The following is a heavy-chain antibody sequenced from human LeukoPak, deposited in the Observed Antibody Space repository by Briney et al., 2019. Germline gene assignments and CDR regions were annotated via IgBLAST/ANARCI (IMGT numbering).Heavy chain of an antibody. J-gene: IGHJ4*02. CDR3: ARAVQVTTGGLFDY. V-gene: IGHV1-69*06. CDR1: GGTFNNYA. Sequence: SVKVSCKASGGTFNNYAICWVRQAPGQRLEWVGGIIPIFTTANYAQKFQGRVTITADKSTNTAYMVLSSLRSDDTAVYYCARAVQVTTGGLFDYWGQGTLVTVSS. D-gene: IGHD4-17*01. CDR2: IIPIFTTA.